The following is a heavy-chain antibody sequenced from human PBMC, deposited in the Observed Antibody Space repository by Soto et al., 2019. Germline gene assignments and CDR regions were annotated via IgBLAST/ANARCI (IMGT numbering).Heavy chain of an antibody. D-gene: IGHD2-15*01. Sequence: GGSLRLSCAASGFTFTTYGMHWVRHAPGKGLEWVALISYDGSNKFYVDSVKGRFTISRDNSKNTLYLQMNSLRVEDTAVYYCAKGTAYCSGGTCPGFDYYGMDVWGQGTTVTVSS. J-gene: IGHJ6*02. CDR3: AKGTAYCSGGTCPGFDYYGMDV. CDR1: GFTFTTYG. V-gene: IGHV3-30*18. CDR2: ISYDGSNK.